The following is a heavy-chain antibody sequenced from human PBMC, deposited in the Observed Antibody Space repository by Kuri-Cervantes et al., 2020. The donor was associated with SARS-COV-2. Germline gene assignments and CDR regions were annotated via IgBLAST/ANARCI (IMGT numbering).Heavy chain of an antibody. Sequence: GESLKISCKCSGYSFTSYWIGWVRQMPGKGLEWRGIIYPGDSDTRYSPSFQGQVTISADKSIHTAYLQWTSLKASDTAMYYCASPSDYCSSTSCLDYWGQGTLVTVSS. J-gene: IGHJ4*02. CDR2: IYPGDSDT. CDR3: ASPSDYCSSTSCLDY. D-gene: IGHD2-2*01. V-gene: IGHV5-51*01. CDR1: GYSFTSYW.